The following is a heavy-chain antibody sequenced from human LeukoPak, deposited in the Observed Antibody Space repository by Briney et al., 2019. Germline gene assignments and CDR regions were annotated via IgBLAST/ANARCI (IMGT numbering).Heavy chain of an antibody. CDR1: GYTLTELS. Sequence: ASVKVSCKVSGYTLTELSMHWVRQAPGKGLEWMGGFDPEDGETIYAQKFQGRVTMTEDTSTDTAYMELSSLRAEDTAVYYCAKPGIAAASTSPNWFDPWGQGTLVTVSS. CDR3: AKPGIAAASTSPNWFDP. V-gene: IGHV1-24*01. D-gene: IGHD6-13*01. J-gene: IGHJ5*02. CDR2: FDPEDGET.